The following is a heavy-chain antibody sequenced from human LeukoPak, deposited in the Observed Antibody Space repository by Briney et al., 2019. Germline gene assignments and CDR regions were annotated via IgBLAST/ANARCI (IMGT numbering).Heavy chain of an antibody. D-gene: IGHD3-22*01. CDR2: PNSGGT. V-gene: IGHV1-2*02. J-gene: IGHJ4*02. CDR3: ARDPTHLYYYDSSGYCY. Sequence: PNSGGTNYAQKFQGRVTMTRDTSISTAYMELSRLRSDDTAVYYCARDPTHLYYYDSSGYCYWGQGTLVTVSS.